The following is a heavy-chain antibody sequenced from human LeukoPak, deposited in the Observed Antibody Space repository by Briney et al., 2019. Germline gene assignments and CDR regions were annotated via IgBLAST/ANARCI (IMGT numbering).Heavy chain of an antibody. V-gene: IGHV3-21*01. CDR1: GFTFSSYS. CDR2: ISSSSSYI. D-gene: IGHD3-10*01. Sequence: GGSLRLSCAASGFTFSSYSMNWVRQAPGKGLEWVSSISSSSSYIYYADSVKGRFTISRDNAKNSLYLQMNSLRAEDTAVYYCAREAMVVPNNAFDIWGQGTMVTVSS. CDR3: AREAMVVPNNAFDI. J-gene: IGHJ3*02.